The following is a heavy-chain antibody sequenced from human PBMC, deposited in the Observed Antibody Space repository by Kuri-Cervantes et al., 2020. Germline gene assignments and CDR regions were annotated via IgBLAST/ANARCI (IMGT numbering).Heavy chain of an antibody. Sequence: SQTLSLTCAVYGGSFSGYYWSWIRQPPGKGLEWIGEINHSGSTNYNPSLKSRVTMSVDTSKNQFSLKLSSVTAADTAVYYCARDWGYYDSSGYYYGTTDNWFDPWGQGTPVTVSS. V-gene: IGHV4-34*01. CDR2: INHSGST. D-gene: IGHD3-22*01. CDR1: GGSFSGYY. CDR3: ARDWGYYDSSGYYYGTTDNWFDP. J-gene: IGHJ5*02.